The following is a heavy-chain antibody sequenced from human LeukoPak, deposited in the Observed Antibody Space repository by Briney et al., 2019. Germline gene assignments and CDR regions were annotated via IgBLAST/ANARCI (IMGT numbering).Heavy chain of an antibody. J-gene: IGHJ5*02. CDR2: INVSPGST. V-gene: IGHV3-23*01. Sequence: PGGSLRLSCAASGFTFRLYAMNWVRQAPGKGLEWVSGINVSPGSTFYADSVKVRFTISRDNSENTLYRQSNSLITQGTAVYYCAKDRGPYVGIANNWFAPWGQGTLVTVSS. CDR3: AKDRGPYVGIANNWFAP. D-gene: IGHD3-10*02. CDR1: GFTFRLYA.